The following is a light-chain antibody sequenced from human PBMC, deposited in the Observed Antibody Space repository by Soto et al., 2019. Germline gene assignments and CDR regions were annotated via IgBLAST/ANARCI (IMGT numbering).Light chain of an antibody. Sequence: DIQMTQSPSSLSASVGDRVTITCRASQNIANYLNWYQQKPGKAPNLLIYAASDLQSGVPSRFSGSGSGTDFTLTISSLQPEDAATYYCQQSYSAPYTFGQGTKLEIK. J-gene: IGKJ2*01. V-gene: IGKV1-39*01. CDR1: QNIANY. CDR2: AAS. CDR3: QQSYSAPYT.